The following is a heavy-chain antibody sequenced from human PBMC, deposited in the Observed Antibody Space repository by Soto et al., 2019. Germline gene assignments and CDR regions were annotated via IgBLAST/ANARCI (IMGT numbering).Heavy chain of an antibody. V-gene: IGHV3-30*18. CDR1: GFTFSSYG. CDR2: ISYDGSNK. D-gene: IGHD6-13*01. J-gene: IGHJ4*02. CDR3: AKVKGIAAAGIVGN. Sequence: VQLVESGGGVVQPGRSLRLSCAASGFTFSSYGMHWVRQAPGKGLEWVAVISYDGSNKYYADSVKGRFTISRDNSKNTLDLQMNSLRAEDTAVYYCAKVKGIAAAGIVGNWGQGTLVTVSS.